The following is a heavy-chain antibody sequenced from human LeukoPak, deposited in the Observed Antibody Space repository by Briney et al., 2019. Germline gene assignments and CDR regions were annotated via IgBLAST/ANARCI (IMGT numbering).Heavy chain of an antibody. CDR1: GYTFTSYG. CDR3: ARDYLIAVAGNWFDP. V-gene: IGHV1-2*02. Sequence: AASVKVSCKASGYTFTSYGISWVRQAPGQGLEWMGWINPNSGGTNYAQKFQGRVTMTRDTSISTAYMELSRLRSDDTAVYYCARDYLIAVAGNWFDPWGQGTLVTVSS. J-gene: IGHJ5*02. D-gene: IGHD6-19*01. CDR2: INPNSGGT.